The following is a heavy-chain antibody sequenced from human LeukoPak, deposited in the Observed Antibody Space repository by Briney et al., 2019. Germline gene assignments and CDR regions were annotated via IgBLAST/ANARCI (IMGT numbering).Heavy chain of an antibody. J-gene: IGHJ2*01. D-gene: IGHD6-19*01. Sequence: PSETLSLTCTVSGGSISSYYWSWIRQPPGKGLEWIGYIYYSGSTNYNPSLKSRVTISVDTSKNQFSLKLSSVTAADTAVYYCARTLDDIAVAGRGWYFDLWGRGTLVTVSS. CDR3: ARTLDDIAVAGRGWYFDL. CDR2: IYYSGST. V-gene: IGHV4-59*08. CDR1: GGSISSYY.